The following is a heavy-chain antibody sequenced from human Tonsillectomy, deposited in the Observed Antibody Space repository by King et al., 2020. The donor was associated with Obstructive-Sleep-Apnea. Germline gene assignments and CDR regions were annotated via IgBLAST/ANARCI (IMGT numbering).Heavy chain of an antibody. CDR1: GFTFSTYS. CDR3: ARCSRSSAWTGPLYYFDY. J-gene: IGHJ4*02. CDR2: ISSVTSYM. Sequence: VQLVESGGGLVKPGGSLRLSCAASGFTFSTYSVNWVRQAPGKGLEWVSSISSVTSYMYYADSVKGRFTISRDNAKNSLYLQMNSLRAEDTGIYYCARCSRSSAWTGPLYYFDYWGQGTLVTVSS. D-gene: IGHD6-19*01. V-gene: IGHV3-21*01.